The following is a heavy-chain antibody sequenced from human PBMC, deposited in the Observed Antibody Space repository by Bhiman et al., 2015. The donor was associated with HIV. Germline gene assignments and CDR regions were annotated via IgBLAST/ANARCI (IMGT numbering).Heavy chain of an antibody. CDR3: ARSVIPAAPYFDY. V-gene: IGHV3-48*03. CDR1: GFTFSSYE. J-gene: IGHJ4*02. Sequence: EVQLVESGGGLVQPGGSLRLSCAASGFTFSSYEMNWVRQAPGKGLEWVSYISSSGTTIYYADSVKGRFTISRDNAKNSLYLQMKSLRDEDTAVYYCARSVIPAAPYFDYWGQGTLVTVSS. D-gene: IGHD2-2*01. CDR2: ISSSGTTI.